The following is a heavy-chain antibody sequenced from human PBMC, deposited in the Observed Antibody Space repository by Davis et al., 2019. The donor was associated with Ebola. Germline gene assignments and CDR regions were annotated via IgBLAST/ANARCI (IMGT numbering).Heavy chain of an antibody. CDR1: GFTFDDYT. CDR3: AKDQRHSRVEAGFDY. Sequence: PAGSLTLSCAASGFTFDDYTIHWVRQAPGTGLDWVSLISLLGESTWYADPVQGRFTISRDNSKNSLYLQMKSLRAEDMALYYCAKDQRHSRVEAGFDYWGQGTLVTVSS. CDR2: ISLLGEST. V-gene: IGHV3-43*01. D-gene: IGHD6-25*01. J-gene: IGHJ4*02.